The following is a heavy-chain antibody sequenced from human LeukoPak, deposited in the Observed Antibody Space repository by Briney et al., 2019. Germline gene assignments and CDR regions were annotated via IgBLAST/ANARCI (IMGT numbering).Heavy chain of an antibody. CDR2: IYSGGST. D-gene: IGHD3-9*01. CDR1: GFTVSSNY. J-gene: IGHJ4*02. V-gene: IGHV3-66*02. Sequence: GGSLRLSCAASGFTVSSNYMSWVRQAPGKGLEWVSVIYSGGSTYYADSVKGRFTISRDNSKNTLYLQMNSLRAEDTAVYYCARVGRYFDWFPYYFDYWGQGTLVTVPS. CDR3: ARVGRYFDWFPYYFDY.